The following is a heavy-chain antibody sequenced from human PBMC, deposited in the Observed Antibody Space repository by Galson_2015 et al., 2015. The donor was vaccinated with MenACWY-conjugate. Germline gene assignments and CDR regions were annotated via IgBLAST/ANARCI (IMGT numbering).Heavy chain of an antibody. CDR2: ISTYGGST. J-gene: IGHJ5*02. V-gene: IGHV3-64*02. D-gene: IGHD5-18*01. Sequence: SLRLSCAGSGFIFTDYDMHWVRQAPGKGLEYVSAISTYGGSTYYADSVKGRFTISRDNSKNMLFLQMGSLRVEDTAVYYCARKDGATYGYNDPWGQGTLVTVSS. CDR1: GFIFTDYD. CDR3: ARKDGATYGYNDP.